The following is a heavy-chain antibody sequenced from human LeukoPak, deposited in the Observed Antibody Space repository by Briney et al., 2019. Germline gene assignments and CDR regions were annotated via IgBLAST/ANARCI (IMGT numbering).Heavy chain of an antibody. V-gene: IGHV4-59*12. CDR2: IYYSGST. D-gene: IGHD3-22*01. CDR3: ARRTITMIGTDRGFDY. J-gene: IGHJ4*02. Sequence: PSETLSLTCTVSGGSISSYYWSWIRQPPGKGLEWIGYIYYSGSTNYNPSLKSRVTISVDTSKNQFSLKLSSVTAADTAVYYCARRTITMIGTDRGFDYWGQGTLVTVSS. CDR1: GGSISSYY.